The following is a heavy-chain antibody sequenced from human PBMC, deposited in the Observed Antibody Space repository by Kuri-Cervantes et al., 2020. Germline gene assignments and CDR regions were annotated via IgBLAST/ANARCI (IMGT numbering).Heavy chain of an antibody. Sequence: GGSLRLSCAASGFTFDDYAMHWVRQAPGKGLEWVSGISWNSGSIGYADSVKGRFTISRDNAKNSLYLQMNSLRAEDTALYYCARDRSEKRWGNYYYYGMDVWGQGTTVTVSS. D-gene: IGHD4-23*01. CDR1: GFTFDDYA. CDR3: ARDRSEKRWGNYYYYGMDV. J-gene: IGHJ6*02. CDR2: ISWNSGSI. V-gene: IGHV3-9*01.